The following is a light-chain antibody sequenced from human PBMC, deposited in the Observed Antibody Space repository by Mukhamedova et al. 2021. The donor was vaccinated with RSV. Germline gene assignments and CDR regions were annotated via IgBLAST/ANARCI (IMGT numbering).Light chain of an antibody. CDR2: GAS. Sequence: WYQRRVHGRGPKLLIYGASSLQSGVPSRFSGSVSGTDFTLTISSLQSEDVATYFCQHYNNIPHTFGGGTKVEI. J-gene: IGKJ4*01. CDR3: QHYNNIPHT. V-gene: IGKV1-27*01.